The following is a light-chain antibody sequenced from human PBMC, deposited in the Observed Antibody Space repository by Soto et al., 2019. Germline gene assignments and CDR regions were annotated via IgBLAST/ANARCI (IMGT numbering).Light chain of an antibody. CDR1: NIGSKS. CDR3: QVWDSSSDHRV. J-gene: IGLJ2*01. CDR2: YDS. Sequence: LTQPPSVSVAPGKTARITCGGNNIGSKSVHWYQQKPGQAPVLVIYYDSDRPSGIPERFSGSNSGNTATLTISRVEAGDEADYYCQVWDSSSDHRVFGGGTKLTVL. V-gene: IGLV3-21*04.